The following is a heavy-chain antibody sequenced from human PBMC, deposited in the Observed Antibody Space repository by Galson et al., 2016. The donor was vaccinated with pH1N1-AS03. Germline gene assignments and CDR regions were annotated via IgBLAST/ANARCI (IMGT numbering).Heavy chain of an antibody. J-gene: IGHJ4*02. Sequence: SLTCAVSGASISSGGYSWSWIRQPPGKGLEWIGYTSHSGSTYYIPSLRNRVTISLDRSKNQFSLTLTSVTVADTAFYYCARGLGDITGHDWSYALDYWGQGTLVTVSS. D-gene: IGHD2-8*02. CDR1: GASISSGGYS. CDR2: TSHSGST. V-gene: IGHV4-30-2*01. CDR3: ARGLGDITGHDWSYALDY.